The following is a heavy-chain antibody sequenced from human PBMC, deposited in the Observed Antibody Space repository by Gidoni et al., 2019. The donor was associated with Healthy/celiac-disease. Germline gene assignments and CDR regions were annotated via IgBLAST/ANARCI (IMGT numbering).Heavy chain of an antibody. J-gene: IGHJ5*02. V-gene: IGHV4-39*01. Sequence: QLQLQESGPGLVKPSETLSLTCTVSGGSISSSSYYWGWIRQPPGKGLEWIGSIYYSGSTYYNPSLKSRVTISVDTSKNQFSLKLSSVTAADTAVYYCARHSLGWDIVVANWFDPWGQGTLVTVSS. CDR2: IYYSGST. D-gene: IGHD2-2*01. CDR3: ARHSLGWDIVVANWFDP. CDR1: GGSISSSSYY.